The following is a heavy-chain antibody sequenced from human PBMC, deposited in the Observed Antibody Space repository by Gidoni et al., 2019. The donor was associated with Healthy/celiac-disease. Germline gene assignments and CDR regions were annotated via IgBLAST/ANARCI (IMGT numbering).Heavy chain of an antibody. Sequence: QVQLQESGPGLVKPSETLSLTCPVSGGSISSYYWSWIRQPPGKGLEWIGYIYYSGSTNYNPSLKSRVTISVDTSKNQFSLKLSSVTAADTAVYYCARSWGSVNWFDPWGQGTLVTVSS. J-gene: IGHJ5*02. V-gene: IGHV4-59*01. D-gene: IGHD3-16*01. CDR3: ARSWGSVNWFDP. CDR2: IYYSGST. CDR1: GGSISSYY.